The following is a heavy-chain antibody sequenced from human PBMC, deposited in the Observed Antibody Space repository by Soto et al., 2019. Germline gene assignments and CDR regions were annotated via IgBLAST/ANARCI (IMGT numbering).Heavy chain of an antibody. Sequence: PGGSLRLSCAASGFTFSNYAMSWVRQAPEKGLEWVSTISGNSGTSYYAASVKGRFTISRDNSKNTLYLEMNSLRAEDAAVYYCAKNYYDFWSAYDSWGQGTLVTVSS. CDR3: AKNYYDFWSAYDS. J-gene: IGHJ5*01. CDR2: ISGNSGTS. D-gene: IGHD3-3*01. CDR1: GFTFSNYA. V-gene: IGHV3-23*01.